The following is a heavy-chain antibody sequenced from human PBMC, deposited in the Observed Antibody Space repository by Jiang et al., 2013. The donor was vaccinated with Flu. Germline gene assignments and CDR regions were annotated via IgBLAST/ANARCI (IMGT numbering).Heavy chain of an antibody. D-gene: IGHD4-23*01. J-gene: IGHJ5*02. CDR1: GFTFSSYA. CDR3: ARGEGHGGNPPTVGWFDP. Sequence: QLVESGGGVVQPGRSLRLSCAASGFTFSSYAMHWVRQAPGKGLEWVAVISYDGSNKYYADSVKGRFTISRDNSKNTLYLQMNSLRAEDTAVYYCARGEGHGGNPPTVGWFDPWGQGTLVTVSS. V-gene: IGHV3-30*04. CDR2: ISYDGSNK.